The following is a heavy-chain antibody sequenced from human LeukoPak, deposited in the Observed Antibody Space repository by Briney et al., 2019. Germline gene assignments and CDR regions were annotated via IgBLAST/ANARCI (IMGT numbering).Heavy chain of an antibody. V-gene: IGHV1-18*04. J-gene: IGHJ4*02. CDR3: ARDHMYYYDSSGYSQFDY. CDR1: GYTFTGYY. D-gene: IGHD3-22*01. CDR2: ISAYNGNT. Sequence: ASVKVSCKASGYTFTGYYMHWVRQAPGQGLEWMGWISAYNGNTNYAQKLQGRVTMTTDTSTSTAYMELRSLRSDDTAVYYCARDHMYYYDSSGYSQFDYWGQGTLVTVSS.